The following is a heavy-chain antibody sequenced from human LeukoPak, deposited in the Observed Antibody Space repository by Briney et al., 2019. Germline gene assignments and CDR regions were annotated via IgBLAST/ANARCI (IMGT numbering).Heavy chain of an antibody. CDR3: ARGHYGLDV. J-gene: IGHJ6*02. Sequence: AGGSLRLSCAGSGFTFGNHYITWIRQAPGKGLDWISYTDSSGDTIYYADSVKGRFTTSRDNAKNSLNLQMSSLRADDTAIYYCARGHYGLDVWGQGTTVTVSS. CDR1: GFTFGNHY. CDR2: TDSSGDTI. V-gene: IGHV3-11*01.